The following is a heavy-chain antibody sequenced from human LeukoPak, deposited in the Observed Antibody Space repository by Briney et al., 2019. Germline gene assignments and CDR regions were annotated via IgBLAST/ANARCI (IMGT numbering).Heavy chain of an antibody. J-gene: IGHJ4*02. CDR3: AREYCSGGSCLIDY. Sequence: SETLSLTCTVSGGSISSYYWSWIRQPPGKGLEWIGYIYYSGSTNYNPSLKSRVTISVDTSKNQFFLKLSSVTAADTAFYYCAREYCSGGSCLIDYWGQGTLVTVSS. D-gene: IGHD2-15*01. CDR2: IYYSGST. CDR1: GGSISSYY. V-gene: IGHV4-59*01.